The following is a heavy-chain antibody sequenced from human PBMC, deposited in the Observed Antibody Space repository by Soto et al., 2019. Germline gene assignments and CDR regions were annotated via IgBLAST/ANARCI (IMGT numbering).Heavy chain of an antibody. CDR3: NGYGY. V-gene: IGHV3-53*01. Sequence: EVQVVESGGGLIQPGGSLRLSYEVSGFSVTANYMSWVRQAPGKGLEWVSVIYSGGSTYYIDSVKGRFSISRDISKNTLYLQMNSLRAEDTAVYYCNGYGYWGQGTLVTVSS. CDR1: GFSVTANY. D-gene: IGHD5-12*01. J-gene: IGHJ4*02. CDR2: IYSGGST.